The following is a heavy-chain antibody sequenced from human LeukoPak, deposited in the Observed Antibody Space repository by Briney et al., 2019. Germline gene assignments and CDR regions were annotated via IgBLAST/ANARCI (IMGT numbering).Heavy chain of an antibody. J-gene: IGHJ4*02. CDR3: ARNYYDSSGYLYYFDY. CDR1: GFTFSSYG. V-gene: IGHV3-33*01. D-gene: IGHD3-22*01. Sequence: GRSLRLSCAASGFTFSSYGMHWVRQAPGKGLEWVAVIWYDGSNKYYADSVKGRFTISRDNSKNTLYLQMNSLRAEDTAVYYCARNYYDSSGYLYYFDYWGQGTLVTVSS. CDR2: IWYDGSNK.